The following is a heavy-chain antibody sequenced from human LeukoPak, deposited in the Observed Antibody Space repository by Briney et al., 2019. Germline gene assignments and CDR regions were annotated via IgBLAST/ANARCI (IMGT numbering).Heavy chain of an antibody. V-gene: IGHV3-74*01. CDR3: ARVHLIRFLEWRYHFDY. CDR1: GFTFSSYW. D-gene: IGHD3-3*01. CDR2: INSDGGST. Sequence: PGGSLRLSCAASGFTFSSYWMHWVRQAPGKGLVWVSRINSDGGSTSYTDSVKGRFTISRDNAKNTLYLQMNSLRAEDTALYYCARVHLIRFLEWRYHFDYWGQGTLVTVSS. J-gene: IGHJ4*02.